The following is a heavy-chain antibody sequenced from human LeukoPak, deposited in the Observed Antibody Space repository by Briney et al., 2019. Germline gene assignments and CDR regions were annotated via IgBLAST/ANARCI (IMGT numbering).Heavy chain of an antibody. CDR2: ITGSGGST. J-gene: IGHJ4*02. CDR1: GFTFTSYA. D-gene: IGHD3-10*01. Sequence: GGSLRLSCAASGFTFTSYATSWVRQAPGKGLEWVSAITGSGGSTYYADSVKGRFTISRDNSKNTLYLQMNSLRAEDTAVYYCAKVRASSESPSYWGQGTLVTVSS. V-gene: IGHV3-23*01. CDR3: AKVRASSESPSY.